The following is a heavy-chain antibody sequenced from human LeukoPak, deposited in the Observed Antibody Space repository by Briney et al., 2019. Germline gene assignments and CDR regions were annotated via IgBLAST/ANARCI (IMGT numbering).Heavy chain of an antibody. J-gene: IGHJ4*02. CDR3: ARGTITTVTDS. CDR1: GGSFSGYY. CDR2: IYLRGNT. D-gene: IGHD4-17*01. V-gene: IGHV4-34*01. Sequence: SETLSLTCAVYGGSFSGYYWGWIRQPPGKGLEWVGEIYLRGNTNYNPSLESRATISVDESKTQLSLRLESVTAADTAVYYCARGTITTVTDSWGPGTLVTVSS.